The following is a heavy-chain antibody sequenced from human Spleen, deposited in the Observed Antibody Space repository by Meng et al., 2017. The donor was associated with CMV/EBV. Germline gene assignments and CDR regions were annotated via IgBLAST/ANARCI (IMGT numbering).Heavy chain of an antibody. CDR1: GFSISSGYH. D-gene: IGHD1-26*01. CDR3: ARSGISPWVAFDP. Sequence: SETLSLTCTVSGFSISSGYHWGWIRQPPGKGPEWIGSIFHSGTTYYNPSLKSRLTISVDTSKNQFSLKLSAVTAADTAMYYCARSGISPWVAFDPWGQGTLVTVSS. CDR2: IFHSGTT. V-gene: IGHV4-38-2*02. J-gene: IGHJ5*02.